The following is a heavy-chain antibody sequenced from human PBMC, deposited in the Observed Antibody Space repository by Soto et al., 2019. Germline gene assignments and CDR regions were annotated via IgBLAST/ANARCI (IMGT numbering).Heavy chain of an antibody. CDR3: AKVRAVYYYGMDV. Sequence: GGSLRLSCAASGFTFSSYGMHWVRQAPGKGLEWVAVISYDGSNKYYADSVKGRFTISRDNSKNTLYLQMNSLRAEDTAVYYCAKVRAVYYYGMDVWGQGTTVTVSS. CDR2: ISYDGSNK. V-gene: IGHV3-30*18. CDR1: GFTFSSYG. J-gene: IGHJ6*02.